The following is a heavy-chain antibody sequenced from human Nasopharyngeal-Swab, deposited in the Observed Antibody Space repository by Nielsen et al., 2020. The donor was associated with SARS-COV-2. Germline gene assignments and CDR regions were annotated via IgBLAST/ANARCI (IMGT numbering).Heavy chain of an antibody. CDR2: VSGSGADT. V-gene: IGHV3-23*01. Sequence: GESLRLSCAASGFTFASYAMNWVRQTPGKGLEWVSAVSGSGADTYYADSVKGRFTISRDNSKNTIYLHMNSLRAEDTAVYYCAKDLTGYYAPLDQWGQGTLVTVSS. J-gene: IGHJ4*02. D-gene: IGHD3-9*01. CDR1: GFTFASYA. CDR3: AKDLTGYYAPLDQ.